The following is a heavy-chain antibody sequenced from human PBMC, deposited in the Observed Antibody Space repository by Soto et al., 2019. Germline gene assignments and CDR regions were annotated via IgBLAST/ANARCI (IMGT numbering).Heavy chain of an antibody. V-gene: IGHV3-23*01. CDR1: GVTFSSYA. D-gene: IGHD7-27*01. J-gene: IGHJ1*01. CDR3: ATHANWGSGVTY. Sequence: GGYLRLSCAASGVTFSSYAMSWVRQAPGKGLEWVSAITGSGGSTYYADSVKGRFTISRDNSKNTLYLQMNGLRAEDTAVYYCATHANWGSGVTYWGQRSLVIVSS. CDR2: ITGSGGST.